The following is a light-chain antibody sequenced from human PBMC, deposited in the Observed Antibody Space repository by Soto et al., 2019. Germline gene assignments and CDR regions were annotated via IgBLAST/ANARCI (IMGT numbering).Light chain of an antibody. CDR2: STS. Sequence: QTVVTQEPSLTLSPGGTVTLTFASSTGAVTGGYYPNWFQRKPGQAPRPLIYSTSNKHSWTPARFSGSLLGGKAALTLSGVQPEDEAEYYCLLYYGGAQLIFGGGTKLTVL. CDR3: LLYYGGAQLI. J-gene: IGLJ2*01. CDR1: TGAVTGGYY. V-gene: IGLV7-43*01.